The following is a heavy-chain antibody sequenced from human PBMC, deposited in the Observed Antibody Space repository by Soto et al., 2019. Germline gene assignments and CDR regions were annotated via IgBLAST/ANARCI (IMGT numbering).Heavy chain of an antibody. V-gene: IGHV1-69*01. J-gene: IGHJ6*02. CDR2: IIPMFGTP. D-gene: IGHD6-13*01. CDR3: ARGGYSSTWSNLLDRSGLDV. Sequence: QVQLVQSGAEVKKPGSSVKVSCKASGDAFSNYIFDWVRQAPGQGLEWMGGIIPMFGTPKYAETFQDRVTISADVSTVTAYMELPSLRFDDTAVYYCARGGYSSTWSNLLDRSGLDVWGQGTTVTVSS. CDR1: GDAFSNYI.